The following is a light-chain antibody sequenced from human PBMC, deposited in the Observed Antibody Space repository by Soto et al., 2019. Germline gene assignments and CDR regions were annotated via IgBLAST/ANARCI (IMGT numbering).Light chain of an antibody. J-gene: IGKJ3*01. CDR3: QKYNSAPLT. CDR2: DAS. Sequence: DIQLTQSRSPLSASVGDRVTITCRASQGISNYLAWYQQKPGKVRKLLIYDASTLPSGVPSRFSGSGSGTDFTLTISSLQPEDVATYYCQKYNSAPLTCGPGTKVDIK. CDR1: QGISNY. V-gene: IGKV1-27*01.